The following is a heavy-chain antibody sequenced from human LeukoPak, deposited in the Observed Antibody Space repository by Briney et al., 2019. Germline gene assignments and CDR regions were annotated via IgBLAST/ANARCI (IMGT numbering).Heavy chain of an antibody. D-gene: IGHD6-13*01. CDR3: ARASWAVAGPLDY. CDR2: IIPTFRTP. J-gene: IGHJ4*02. Sequence: GASVTVSCKASAGTFSTFSINWVRQAPGQGLQWMGGIIPTFRTPNYAQNFQGRVSITADESTRTAYMELSSLRSDDTAVYYCARASWAVAGPLDYWGQGTLVTVSS. CDR1: AGTFSTFS. V-gene: IGHV1-69*13.